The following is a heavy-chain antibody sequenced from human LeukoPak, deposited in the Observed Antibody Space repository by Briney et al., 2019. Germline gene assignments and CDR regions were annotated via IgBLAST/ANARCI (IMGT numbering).Heavy chain of an antibody. V-gene: IGHV4-39*07. J-gene: IGHJ6*03. CDR2: IYHSGST. CDR3: ARVQGGSGSSLIINAFNYYYYYMDV. Sequence: SETLSLTCTVSGGSISSSSYYWGWIRQPPGKGLEWIGSIYHSGSTYYNPSLKSRVTISVDTSKNQFSLKLTSVTAADTAVYYCARVQGGSGSSLIINAFNYYYYYMDVWGKGTTVTVSS. CDR1: GGSISSSSYY. D-gene: IGHD3-10*01.